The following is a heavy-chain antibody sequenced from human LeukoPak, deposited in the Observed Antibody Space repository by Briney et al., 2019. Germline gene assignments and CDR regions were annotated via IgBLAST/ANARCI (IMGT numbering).Heavy chain of an antibody. J-gene: IGHJ1*01. CDR2: IIPIFGTA. CDR3: ARSYYYDSSGSLHFQH. D-gene: IGHD3-22*01. V-gene: IGHV1-69*05. CDR1: GGTFSSYA. Sequence: SVKVSCKASGGTFSSYAISWVRQAPGQGLEWMGGIIPIFGTANYAQKFQGRVTITTDESTSTAYMELSSLRSEDTAVYYCARSYYYDSSGSLHFQHWGQGTLVTVSS.